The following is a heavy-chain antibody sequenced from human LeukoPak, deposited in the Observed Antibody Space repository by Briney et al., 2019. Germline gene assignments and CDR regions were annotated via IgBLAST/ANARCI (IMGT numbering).Heavy chain of an antibody. J-gene: IGHJ3*02. V-gene: IGHV4-59*01. D-gene: IGHD3-3*01. CDR2: IYYSGGT. CDR1: GGSISSYY. CDR3: ARALDYDFWSGYYNFAFDI. Sequence: SETLSLTCTVSGGSISSYYWSWIRQPPGKGLEWIGYIYYSGGTNYNPSLKSRVTISVDTSKNQFSLKLSSVTAADTAVYYCARALDYDFWSGYYNFAFDIWGQGTMVTVSS.